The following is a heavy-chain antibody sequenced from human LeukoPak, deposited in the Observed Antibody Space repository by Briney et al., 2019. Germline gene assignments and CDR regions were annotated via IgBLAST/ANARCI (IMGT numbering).Heavy chain of an antibody. J-gene: IGHJ5*02. CDR3: ARDSREVLLWFGEFSP. CDR1: GGTFTSYG. V-gene: IGHV1-18*01. Sequence: ASVKVSCKASGGTFTSYGISWVRQAPGQGLEGMGWISGYNGHTKYAQKFQGRATMTTDTSTSTAYMELRSLRSDDTAVYYCARDSREVLLWFGEFSPWGQGPLVTVSS. D-gene: IGHD3-10*01. CDR2: ISGYNGHT.